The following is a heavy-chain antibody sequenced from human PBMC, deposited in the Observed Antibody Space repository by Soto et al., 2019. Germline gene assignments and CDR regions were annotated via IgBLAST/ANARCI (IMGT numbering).Heavy chain of an antibody. J-gene: IGHJ4*02. Sequence: ESGGGVVQPGRSLRLSCAASGFTFSSYAMHWVRQAPGKGLEWVAVISYDGSNKYYADSVKGRFTISRDNSKNTLYLQMNSLRAEDTAVYYCARAYAGDYFDYWGQGTLVTVSS. V-gene: IGHV3-30-3*01. D-gene: IGHD3-16*01. CDR2: ISYDGSNK. CDR1: GFTFSSYA. CDR3: ARAYAGDYFDY.